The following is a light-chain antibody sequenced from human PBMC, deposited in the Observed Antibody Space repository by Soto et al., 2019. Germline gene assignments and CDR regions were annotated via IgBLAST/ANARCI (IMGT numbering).Light chain of an antibody. J-gene: IGKJ5*01. CDR1: QSVSIK. CDR2: DTS. CDR3: QQYNTWPPIT. V-gene: IGKV3-15*01. Sequence: EIVMTQSPSTLSVSPGERATLSCRASQSVSIKLAWYQQKLGQAPRLLIYDTSTRATGIPARFSGSGSGTEFTLTISSLQSEDFAVYYCQQYNTWPPITFGQGTRLEIK.